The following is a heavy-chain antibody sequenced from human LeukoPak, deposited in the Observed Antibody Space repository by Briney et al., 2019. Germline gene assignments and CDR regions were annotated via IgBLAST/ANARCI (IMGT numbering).Heavy chain of an antibody. D-gene: IGHD3-10*01. CDR3: ARHFPLGVSSFDY. CDR1: GGSISSDSYY. V-gene: IGHV4-39*07. Sequence: SETLSLTCTVSGGSISSDSYYWGWIRQPPGKGLEWIGSIYHSGSTYYNPSLKSRVTISIDTSKNQFSLKLISMTAADTAVYYCARHFPLGVSSFDYWGRGTLVSVSS. J-gene: IGHJ4*02. CDR2: IYHSGST.